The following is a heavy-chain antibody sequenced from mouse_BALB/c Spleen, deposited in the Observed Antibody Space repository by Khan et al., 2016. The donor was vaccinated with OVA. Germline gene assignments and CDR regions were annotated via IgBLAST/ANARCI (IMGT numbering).Heavy chain of an antibody. CDR3: ASHLTGSFAY. CDR2: INSDGYDT. V-gene: IGHV5-6*01. CDR1: GFTFSAYG. J-gene: IGHJ3*01. Sequence: EVQGVESGGDLVRPGGSLKLSCAASGFTFSAYGMSWVRQSPDKRLEWVATINSDGYDTYYPDSLKGRFLSSRDNAKKTLYLQMRSLKSEDTAMYYWASHLTGSFAYWGQGTLVTVSA. D-gene: IGHD4-1*01.